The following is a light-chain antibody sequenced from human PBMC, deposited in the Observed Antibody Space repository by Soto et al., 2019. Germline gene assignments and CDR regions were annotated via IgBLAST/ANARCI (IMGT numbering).Light chain of an antibody. CDR2: DAS. V-gene: IGKV3-11*01. CDR1: QTVSDY. Sequence: EIVLTQSPATLSLSPGERATLSCRASQTVSDYLAWYQQKPGQAPRLLIYDASNRATGIPARFSGSGSGTDFTLAISSLEVEDFAVYYCQQRSNWPPYTVGQGTKVDSK. J-gene: IGKJ2*01. CDR3: QQRSNWPPYT.